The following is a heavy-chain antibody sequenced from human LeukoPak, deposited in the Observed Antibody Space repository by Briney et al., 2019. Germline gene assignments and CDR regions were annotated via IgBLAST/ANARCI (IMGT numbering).Heavy chain of an antibody. Sequence: GGSLRLSCAASGFTFSSYAMNWVRQAPGKGLECVSTFSDSGGSTLYADSVKGRFTISRDNSKNTLYLQMNSLRADDTAVYYCAKDRATRRWGTQEFDYWGQGTLVTVSS. CDR2: FSDSGGST. D-gene: IGHD3-16*01. J-gene: IGHJ4*02. V-gene: IGHV3-23*01. CDR1: GFTFSSYA. CDR3: AKDRATRRWGTQEFDY.